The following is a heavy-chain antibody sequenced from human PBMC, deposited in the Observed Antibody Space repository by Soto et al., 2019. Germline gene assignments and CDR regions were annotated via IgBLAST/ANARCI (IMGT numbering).Heavy chain of an antibody. V-gene: IGHV3-74*01. D-gene: IGHD3-10*01. J-gene: IGHJ4*02. CDR1: GFTFRNNW. Sequence: EVQLVESGGGLVQPGESLRLSCVASGFTFRNNWMHWARQAPGKGLVWVAHINNDGSRAIYADSVKGRFTISRDNAKNTLFLVMGSLRVEDTAVFYCFNGGWLGDWGQGTLVTVSS. CDR2: INNDGSRA. CDR3: FNGGWLGD.